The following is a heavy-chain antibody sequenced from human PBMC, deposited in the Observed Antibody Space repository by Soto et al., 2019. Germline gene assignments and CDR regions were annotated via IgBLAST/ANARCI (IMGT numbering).Heavy chain of an antibody. CDR1: WFSLGTSVVG. D-gene: IGHD3-22*01. J-gene: IGHJ4*02. Sequence: GPRRVNRTQTLTLTCTFSWFSLGTSVVGVGWIRQPPGTALEWLALIYWDDDKRFSPSLESRLAITKDTAKNQVVLTMTHMDPVDTGTYYCAHRPGFSMSFDYWGQGARVTVAS. CDR2: IYWDDDK. CDR3: AHRPGFSMSFDY. V-gene: IGHV2-5*02.